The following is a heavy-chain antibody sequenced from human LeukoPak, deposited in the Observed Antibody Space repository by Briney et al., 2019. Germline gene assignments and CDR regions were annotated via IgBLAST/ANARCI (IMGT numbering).Heavy chain of an antibody. CDR1: XXXXXXXX. D-gene: IGHD6-13*01. J-gene: IGHJ5*02. CDR3: ARGGYSSSYNWFDP. CDR2: INHSGST. V-gene: IGHV4-34*01. Sequence: KPSEXXXXXXXXXXXXXXXXXXSWIXXXPGKGLEWIGEINHSGSTNYNPSLKSRVTISVDTSKNQFSLKLSSVTAADTAVYYCARGGYSSSYNWFDPWGQGTLVTVSS.